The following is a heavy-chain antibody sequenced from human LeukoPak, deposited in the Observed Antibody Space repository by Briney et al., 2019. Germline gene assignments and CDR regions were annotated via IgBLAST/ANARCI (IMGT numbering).Heavy chain of an antibody. CDR2: INPSGGST. J-gene: IGHJ4*02. V-gene: IGHV1-46*01. Sequence: ASVKVSCKASGGTFSSYAISWVRQAPGQGLEWMGIINPSGGSTSYAQKFQGRVTMTRDTSTSTVYMELSSLRSEDTAVYYCARAGTTSEYNYWGQGTLVTVSS. CDR3: ARAGTTSEYNY. D-gene: IGHD1-7*01. CDR1: GGTFSSYA.